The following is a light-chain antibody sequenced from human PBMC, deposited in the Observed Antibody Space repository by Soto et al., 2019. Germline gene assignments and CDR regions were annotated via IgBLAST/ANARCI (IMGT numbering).Light chain of an antibody. CDR1: SSNVASNY. Sequence: QSVLTQPPSVSAAPGQKVTLSCSGSSSNVASNYVSWYHQLPGRAPKLLIYEDNKRPSGIADRFSGSKTGTSATLVITGLQTGDEADDYCATWDDSLRARVFGGGTKLTVL. J-gene: IGLJ3*02. CDR3: ATWDDSLRARV. CDR2: EDN. V-gene: IGLV1-51*01.